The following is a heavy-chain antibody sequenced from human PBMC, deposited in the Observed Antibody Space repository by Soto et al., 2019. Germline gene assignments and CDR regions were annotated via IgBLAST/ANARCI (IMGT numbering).Heavy chain of an antibody. J-gene: IGHJ5*02. CDR1: GGSISSYY. CDR2: VYFSGST. CDR3: ARDGFCTSTTCRVGNWFDP. V-gene: IGHV4-59*12. D-gene: IGHD2-2*01. Sequence: PSETLSLTCTISGGSISSYYWSWIRQTPGKGLEWIGYVYFSGSTNYNPSLKSRVLISIDTSRNQFSLKLPSVTAADTAMYYCARDGFCTSTTCRVGNWFDPWGQGTLVTSPQ.